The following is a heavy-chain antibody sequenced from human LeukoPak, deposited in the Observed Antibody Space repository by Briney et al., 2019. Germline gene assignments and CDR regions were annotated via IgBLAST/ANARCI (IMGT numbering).Heavy chain of an antibody. Sequence: PGGSLRLSCAASGFTFSRYWMHWVRQAPGKGLVWVSRISPDGSRTTYADSVKGRFTISRDNSKNTLYLQMNSLRAEDTAVYYCAKRHTSGSGEDYWGQGTLVTVSS. D-gene: IGHD6-19*01. CDR1: GFTFSRYW. CDR3: AKRHTSGSGEDY. CDR2: ISPDGSRT. V-gene: IGHV3-74*01. J-gene: IGHJ4*02.